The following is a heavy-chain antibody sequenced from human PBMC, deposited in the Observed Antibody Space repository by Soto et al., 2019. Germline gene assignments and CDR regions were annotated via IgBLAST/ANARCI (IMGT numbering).Heavy chain of an antibody. Sequence: QVQLVESGGGVVQPGRSLRLSCAASGFTFSSYGMHWVRQAPGKGLEWVAVISYDGSNKYYADSVKGRFTISRDNSKNTLYLQMNSLRAEDTAVYYCAKEMPDYYDSSGYVDYWGQGTLVTVSS. CDR2: ISYDGSNK. J-gene: IGHJ4*02. CDR3: AKEMPDYYDSSGYVDY. CDR1: GFTFSSYG. V-gene: IGHV3-30*18. D-gene: IGHD3-22*01.